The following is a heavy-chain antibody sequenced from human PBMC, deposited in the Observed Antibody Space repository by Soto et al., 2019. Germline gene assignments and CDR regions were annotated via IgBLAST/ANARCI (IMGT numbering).Heavy chain of an antibody. Sequence: QVQLVESGGGVVQPGRSLRLSCAASGFTFSSYGMHWVRQAPGKGLEWVAVISYDGSNKYYADSVKGRFTISRDNSKNTLYLQMNSLRAEDTAVYYCAKDLDSGYSYSPPSGYWGQGTLVTVSS. D-gene: IGHD5-18*01. CDR1: GFTFSSYG. V-gene: IGHV3-30*18. CDR3: AKDLDSGYSYSPPSGY. J-gene: IGHJ4*02. CDR2: ISYDGSNK.